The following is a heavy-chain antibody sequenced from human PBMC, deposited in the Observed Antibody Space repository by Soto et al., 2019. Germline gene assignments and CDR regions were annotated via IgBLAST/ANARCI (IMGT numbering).Heavy chain of an antibody. CDR1: GFTFSSYA. CDR3: ARDPRDPQQWLVIGAYYYGMDV. CDR2: ISYDGSNK. V-gene: IGHV3-30-3*01. J-gene: IGHJ6*02. D-gene: IGHD6-19*01. Sequence: QVQLVESGGGVVQPGRSLRLSCAASGFTFSSYAMHWVRQAPGKGLEWVAVISYDGSNKYYADSVKGRFTISRDNSKNTLYLQMNSLRAEDTAVYYCARDPRDPQQWLVIGAYYYGMDVWGQGTTVTVSS.